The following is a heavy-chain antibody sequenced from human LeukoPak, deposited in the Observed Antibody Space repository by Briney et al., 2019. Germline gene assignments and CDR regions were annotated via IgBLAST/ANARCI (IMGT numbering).Heavy chain of an antibody. J-gene: IGHJ4*02. CDR1: GFTFSQYW. CDR2: MNQGGNEK. V-gene: IGHV3-7*01. CDR3: ARAGTPGRADY. D-gene: IGHD1-1*01. Sequence: GGSLRLSCTASGFTFSQYWMSWVRQAPGEGLEWVANMNQGGNEKYYVDSVRGRFTISRDNVKNSLYLQMNSLRVEDTAVYYCARAGTPGRADYWGQGTLVTVSS.